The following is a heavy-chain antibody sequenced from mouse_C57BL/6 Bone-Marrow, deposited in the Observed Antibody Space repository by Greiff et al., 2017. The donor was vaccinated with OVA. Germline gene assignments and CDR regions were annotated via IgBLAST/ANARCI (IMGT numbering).Heavy chain of an antibody. D-gene: IGHD2-3*01. CDR2: IDPENGDT. Sequence: EVKLMESGAELVRPGASVKLSCTASGFNIKDDYMHWVKQRPEQGLEWIGWIDPENGDTEYASKFQGKATITADTSSNTAYLQLSSLTSEDTAVYYCTLGGYYPYYAMDYWGQGTSVTVSS. J-gene: IGHJ4*01. CDR3: TLGGYYPYYAMDY. V-gene: IGHV14-4*01. CDR1: GFNIKDDY.